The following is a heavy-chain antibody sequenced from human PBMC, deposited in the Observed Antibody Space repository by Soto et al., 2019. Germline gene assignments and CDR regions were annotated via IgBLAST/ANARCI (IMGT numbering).Heavy chain of an antibody. CDR2: ISGTDDYT. J-gene: IGHJ5*02. Sequence: GGSLRLSSAASGFTFSNFAMTWVRQAPGEEPEWVSSISGTDDYTYYAVTVKGRFPNSSDNARNTCFLYMTNQPADDTVMYNFAKSSRKYSSAIQAFFGPWGLGTLVTVCS. CDR3: AKSSRKYSSAIQAFFGP. V-gene: IGHV3-23*01. CDR1: GFTFSNFA. D-gene: IGHD2-21*01.